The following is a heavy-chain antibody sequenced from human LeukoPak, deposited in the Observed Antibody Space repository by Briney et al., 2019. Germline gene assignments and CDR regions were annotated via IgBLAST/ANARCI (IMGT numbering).Heavy chain of an antibody. D-gene: IGHD3-16*01. CDR3: ARGHDGAY. Sequence: EPGGSLRLSCAASGFTFDIYGMNWIRQAPGKGLEWVSHISSGSSPKYYADSVRGRFTISRDNAKKSLYLQMNSLRVDDTPVYYCARGHDGAYWRQGTLVTVSS. J-gene: IGHJ4*02. CDR1: GFTFDIYG. CDR2: ISSGSSPK. V-gene: IGHV3-48*04.